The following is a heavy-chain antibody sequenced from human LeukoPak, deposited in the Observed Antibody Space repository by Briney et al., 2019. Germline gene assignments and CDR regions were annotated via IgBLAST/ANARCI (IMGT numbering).Heavy chain of an antibody. CDR2: ISGSGGST. Sequence: PGGSLKLSWAASGFTFCSYAMSWVRQAPGKGLEWVSAISGSGGSTYYADSVKGRFTISRDNSKNTLYLQMNSLRAEDTAVYYCAKGPVGELLQPNLDYWGQGTLVTVSS. J-gene: IGHJ4*02. CDR3: AKGPVGELLQPNLDY. V-gene: IGHV3-23*01. D-gene: IGHD3-10*01. CDR1: GFTFCSYA.